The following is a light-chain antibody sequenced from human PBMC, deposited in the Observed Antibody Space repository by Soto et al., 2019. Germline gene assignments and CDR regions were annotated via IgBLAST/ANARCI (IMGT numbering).Light chain of an antibody. CDR2: GAS. J-gene: IGKJ4*01. CDR1: QSVSNTY. Sequence: EIMLTQAPGTLSLSPGERATLSCRASQSVSNTYLAWYQQKPGQAPRLLIHGASNRAGGVPDRVSGSGSGTAFTLTISSLQSEDFAVYYCQQYHNWPLTFGGGTKVDIK. V-gene: IGKV3-20*01. CDR3: QQYHNWPLT.